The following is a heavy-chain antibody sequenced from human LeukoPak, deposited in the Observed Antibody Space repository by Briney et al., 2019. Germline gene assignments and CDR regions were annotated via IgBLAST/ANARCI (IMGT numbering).Heavy chain of an antibody. CDR3: ARGRLPPSTTYYIGYYYTNG. CDR2: INHSGST. CDR1: GESFSDYS. V-gene: IGHV4-34*01. J-gene: IGHJ6*03. D-gene: IGHD3-10*01. Sequence: PPETPTLICAVYGESFSDYSGTWIRQPPGGGLEWIGQINHSGSTVYNPSLKNRVTISVETPKNQFSLDLSSVTAADTAVYYCARGRLPPSTTYYIGYYYTNGWGKGTTVTVSS.